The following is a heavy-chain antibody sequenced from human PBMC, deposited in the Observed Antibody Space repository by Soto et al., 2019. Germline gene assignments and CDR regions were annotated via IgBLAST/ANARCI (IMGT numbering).Heavy chain of an antibody. CDR2: ISYSGVNT. CDR1: GFTFNSYA. CDR3: AKCPRSGGWSVTDAFDI. Sequence: GGSLRLSCAASGFTFNSYAMTWVRQAPGKGLEWVSAISYSGVNTYYADSVRGRFTISRDNSKNTLYLQMNSLGVEDTAVYYCAKCPRSGGWSVTDAFDIWGQGTMVTVSS. D-gene: IGHD6-19*01. V-gene: IGHV3-23*01. J-gene: IGHJ3*02.